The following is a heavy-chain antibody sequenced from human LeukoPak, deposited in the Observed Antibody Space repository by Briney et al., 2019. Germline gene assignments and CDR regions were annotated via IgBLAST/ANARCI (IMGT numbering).Heavy chain of an antibody. V-gene: IGHV1-69*04. CDR1: GYTFTGYY. J-gene: IGHJ4*02. CDR3: ARDLHY. Sequence: SVKVSCKASGYTFTGYYMHWVRQAPGRGLEWMGRIIPILGIANCAQKFQGRVTITADKSTSTAYMELSSLRSEDTAVYYCARDLHYWGQGTLVTVSS. CDR2: IIPILGIA.